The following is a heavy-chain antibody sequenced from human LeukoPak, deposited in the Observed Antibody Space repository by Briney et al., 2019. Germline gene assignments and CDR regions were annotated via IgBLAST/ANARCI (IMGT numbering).Heavy chain of an antibody. V-gene: IGHV3-23*01. J-gene: IGHJ5*02. CDR2: ISGSGANR. CDR1: GLTLSNYA. D-gene: IGHD6-19*01. Sequence: GGSRRLSCTAAGLTLSNYAMTWVRQTPGKGRGWVSGISGSGANRYYADSVKGRFTIFRDNSKNTLYLQMNALRAEEMAVYYCAKGASSGWLLYWFDPWGQGTLVIVSS. CDR3: AKGASSGWLLYWFDP.